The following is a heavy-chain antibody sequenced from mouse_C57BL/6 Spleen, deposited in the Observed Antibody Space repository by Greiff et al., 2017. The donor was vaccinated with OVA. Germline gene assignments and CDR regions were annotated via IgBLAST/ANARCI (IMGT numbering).Heavy chain of an antibody. CDR2: IAPSDSYT. V-gene: IGHV1-50*01. Sequence: QVQLQQPGAELVKPGASVKLSCKASGYTFTSYWMQWVKQRPGQGLEWIGEIAPSDSYTNYTQKFKGKATLTVDTSSSTAYMQLSSLTSEDSAVYYCARSRAMDYWGQGTSVTVSS. CDR1: GYTFTSYW. CDR3: ARSRAMDY. J-gene: IGHJ4*01.